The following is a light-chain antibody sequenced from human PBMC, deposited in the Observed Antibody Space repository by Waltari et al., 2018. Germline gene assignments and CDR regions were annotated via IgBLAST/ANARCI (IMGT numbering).Light chain of an antibody. J-gene: IGLJ3*02. V-gene: IGLV3-21*01. CDR2: LDK. CDR1: NIGRRS. Sequence: YVLTQPPSVSVAPGQTATMTCGGDNIGRRSVHWYWQMPGQAPQLVIFLDKARPSGIPERFSGTNSGNTATLTISGVEAGDEGDYYCQVWDSTTDNVFGGGTRLTVL. CDR3: QVWDSTTDNV.